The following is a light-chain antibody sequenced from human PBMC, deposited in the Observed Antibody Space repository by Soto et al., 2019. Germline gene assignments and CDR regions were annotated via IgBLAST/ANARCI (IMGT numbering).Light chain of an antibody. J-gene: IGKJ1*01. CDR1: QNINNY. Sequence: DIQMTQSPSSLSSSLVYRVTITCQPSQNINNYLNWYQQKPGRAPKLLIYDASNLEAGVPSRFSGSGSGTDFTLTISSLQPEDFTTYYCQQTYRTPSTFGQGTKVDI. V-gene: IGKV1-39*01. CDR3: QQTYRTPST. CDR2: DAS.